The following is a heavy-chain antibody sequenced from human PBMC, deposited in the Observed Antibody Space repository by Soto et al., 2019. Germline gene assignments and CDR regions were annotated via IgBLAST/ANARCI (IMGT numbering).Heavy chain of an antibody. J-gene: IGHJ4*02. D-gene: IGHD3-16*02. Sequence: SETLSLTCAVYGGSFSGYYWSWIRQPPGKGLEWIGEINHSGSTNYNPSLKSRVTISVDTSKGQFSLKLSSVTAADTAVYYCARGQEGDYIWGSYRAFDYWGQGTLVTVSS. CDR3: ARGQEGDYIWGSYRAFDY. CDR1: GGSFSGYY. CDR2: INHSGST. V-gene: IGHV4-34*01.